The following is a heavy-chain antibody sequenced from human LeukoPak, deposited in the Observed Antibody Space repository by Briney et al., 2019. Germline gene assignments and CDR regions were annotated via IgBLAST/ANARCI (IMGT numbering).Heavy chain of an antibody. Sequence: GGSLRLSCAASGFTFSNAWMSWARQAPGKGLEWVGRIKSKTDGGTTDYAAPVKGRFTISRDDSKNTLYLQMNSLKTEDTAVYYCTTVIAAAGMVDYWGQGTLVTVSS. CDR3: TTVIAAAGMVDY. D-gene: IGHD6-13*01. V-gene: IGHV3-15*01. CDR1: GFTFSNAW. CDR2: IKSKTDGGTT. J-gene: IGHJ4*02.